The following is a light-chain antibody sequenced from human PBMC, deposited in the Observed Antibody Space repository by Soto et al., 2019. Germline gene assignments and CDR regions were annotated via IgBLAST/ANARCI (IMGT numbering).Light chain of an antibody. Sequence: DIQMTQSPSSLSASVGDRVTITCRASQGVNHYLAWYQQKPGKVPKLLIYGASTLQSGVPSRFSGSGSGTDFTLTISSLQPEDVATYYCQKYNSAPNTFGGGTKVEIK. J-gene: IGKJ4*01. CDR2: GAS. CDR1: QGVNHY. V-gene: IGKV1-27*01. CDR3: QKYNSAPNT.